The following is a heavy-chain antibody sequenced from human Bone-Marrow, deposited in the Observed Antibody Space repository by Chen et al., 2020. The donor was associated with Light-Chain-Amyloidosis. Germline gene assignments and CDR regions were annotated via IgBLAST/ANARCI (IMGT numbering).Heavy chain of an antibody. D-gene: IGHD1-7*01. CDR2: ISWNSYSI. CDR3: AKDVGPGTTRYFED. V-gene: IGHV3-9*01. J-gene: IGHJ4*02. Sequence: EVQLVESWGCLVQPGRSLRLSCAASGFTFEDSAMHWVRQAPGKGLEWVAGISWNSYSIAYADSVKGRFTLFRDNAKNSLFLQMNSLRAEDTALYYCAKDVGPGTTRYFEDWGQGTLVTVSS. CDR1: GFTFEDSA.